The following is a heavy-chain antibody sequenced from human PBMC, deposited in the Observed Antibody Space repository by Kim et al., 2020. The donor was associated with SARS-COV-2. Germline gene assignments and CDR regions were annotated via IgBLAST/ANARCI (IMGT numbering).Heavy chain of an antibody. D-gene: IGHD5-18*01. CDR3: AXYNYPTSPFDF. Sequence: GGSLRLSCEASGFTFSSSAMGWVRQAPGQGLDYVSVIDTRGDTYYGDSVKGRFTISRDNSKSTLYLQMHSLRAGDTAXYXCAXYNYPTSPFDFWGQGTLVTVSA. CDR1: GFTFSSSA. V-gene: IGHV3-23*01. CDR2: IDTRGDT. J-gene: IGHJ4*02.